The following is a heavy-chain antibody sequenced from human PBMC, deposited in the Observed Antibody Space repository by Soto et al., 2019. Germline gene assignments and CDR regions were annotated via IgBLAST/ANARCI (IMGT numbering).Heavy chain of an antibody. CDR1: GFTFSSYS. CDR3: ATHQPPLTTRTTNNDY. D-gene: IGHD4-4*01. V-gene: IGHV3-48*02. Sequence: GGSLRLSCAASGFTFSSYSMNWVRQAPGKGLEWVSYISSSSSTIYYADSVKGRFTISRDNAKNSLYLQMNSLRDEDTAVYYCATHQPPLTTRTTNNDYWGQGTLVTVSS. J-gene: IGHJ4*02. CDR2: ISSSSSTI.